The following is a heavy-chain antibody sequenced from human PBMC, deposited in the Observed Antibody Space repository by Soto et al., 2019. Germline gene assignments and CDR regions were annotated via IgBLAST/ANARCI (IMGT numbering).Heavy chain of an antibody. J-gene: IGHJ6*02. D-gene: IGHD5-12*01. CDR2: IYSGGST. V-gene: IGHV3-53*01. Sequence: LRLSCAASGFTVSSNYMSWVRQAPGKGLEWVSVIYSGGSTYYADSVEGRFTISRDNSKNTLYLQMNSLRAEDTAVYYCARDGVATIDSYYGMDVWGQGTTVTVSS. CDR1: GFTVSSNY. CDR3: ARDGVATIDSYYGMDV.